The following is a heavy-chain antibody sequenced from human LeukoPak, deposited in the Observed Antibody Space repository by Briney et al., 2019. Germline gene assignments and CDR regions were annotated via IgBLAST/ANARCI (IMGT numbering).Heavy chain of an antibody. Sequence: PGGSLRLSCAASGFTFSSYGMHWVRQAPGKGLEWVAGIWYDGSNKYYADSVKGRFTISRDNSKNTLYLQMNSLRAEDTAVYYCAREINFGFDYWGQGTLVTVSS. V-gene: IGHV3-33*01. D-gene: IGHD3-16*01. CDR1: GFTFSSYG. CDR2: IWYDGSNK. J-gene: IGHJ4*02. CDR3: AREINFGFDY.